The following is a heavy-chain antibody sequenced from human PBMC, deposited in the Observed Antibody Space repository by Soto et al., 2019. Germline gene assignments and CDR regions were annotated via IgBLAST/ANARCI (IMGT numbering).Heavy chain of an antibody. CDR1: GGSISSYY. Sequence: SETLSLTCTVSGGSISSYYWSWIRQPPGKGLEWIGYIYYSGSTNYNPSLKSRVTISVDTSKNQFSLKLSSVTAADTAVYYCARSNGGIAEAGYYYYGMDVWGQGTTVTVSS. CDR2: IYYSGST. V-gene: IGHV4-59*01. J-gene: IGHJ6*02. CDR3: ARSNGGIAEAGYYYYGMDV. D-gene: IGHD6-13*01.